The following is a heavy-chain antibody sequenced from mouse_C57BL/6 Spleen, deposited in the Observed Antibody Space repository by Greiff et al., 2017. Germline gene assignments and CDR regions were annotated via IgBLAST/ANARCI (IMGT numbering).Heavy chain of an antibody. J-gene: IGHJ4*01. Sequence: VKLLESGPGLVQPSQSLSITCTVSGFSLTSYGVHWVRQSPGKGLEWLGVIWRGGSTDYNAAFMSRLSITKDNAKSQVFFKMNSLQADDTAIYYCAKHDGYAMDYWGQGTSVTVSS. CDR1: GFSLTSYG. CDR3: AKHDGYAMDY. CDR2: IWRGGST. V-gene: IGHV2-5*01. D-gene: IGHD2-12*01.